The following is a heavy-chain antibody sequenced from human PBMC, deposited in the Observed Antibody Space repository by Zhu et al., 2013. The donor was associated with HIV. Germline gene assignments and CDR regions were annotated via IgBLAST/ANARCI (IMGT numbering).Heavy chain of an antibody. CDR1: GYTFTSYD. V-gene: IGHV1-8*01. Sequence: QVQLVQSGAEVKKPGASVKVSCKASGYTFTSYDFNWVRQATGHGFEWMGWMSPNSGHTGYAQKFQGRVTMTSDTSTSTVYMELSSLRSEDTAVYYCARVLNPDSGSLWWFDPWGQGTLVTVSS. CDR2: MSPNSGHT. CDR3: ARVLNPDSGSLWWFDP. D-gene: IGHD1-26*01. J-gene: IGHJ5*02.